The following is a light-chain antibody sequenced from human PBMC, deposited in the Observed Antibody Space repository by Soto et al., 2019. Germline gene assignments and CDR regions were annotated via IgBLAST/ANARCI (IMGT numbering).Light chain of an antibody. CDR2: DAS. CDR1: QYISNH. J-gene: IGKJ3*01. Sequence: DIQLTQSPSSLSASVGDRVTITCQASQYISNHLNWYQQKPGKAPNLLIYDASDLETGFPSRFSGGGSGTFFSFSINSLQPEDIATYYCQKHDGVPLFGPGTKVEIK. V-gene: IGKV1-33*01. CDR3: QKHDGVPL.